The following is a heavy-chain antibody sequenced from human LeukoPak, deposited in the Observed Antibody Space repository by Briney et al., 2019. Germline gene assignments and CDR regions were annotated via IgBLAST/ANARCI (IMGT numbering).Heavy chain of an antibody. CDR2: IWYDGSNK. CDR1: GFTFSSYG. J-gene: IGHJ4*02. CDR3: ARDLTHYFDY. V-gene: IGHV3-33*01. Sequence: VQLVESGGGVVQPGRSLRLSCAASGFTFSSYGIHWVRQAPGKGLEWVAVIWYDGSNKYYADSVKGRFTISRDNSKNTMYLQMNSLRVEDTAVYYCARDLTHYFDYWGQGTLVTVSS.